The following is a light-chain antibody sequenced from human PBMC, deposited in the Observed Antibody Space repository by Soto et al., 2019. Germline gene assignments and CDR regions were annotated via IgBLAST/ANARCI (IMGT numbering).Light chain of an antibody. J-gene: IGKJ1*01. CDR3: QKYDSYSWK. Sequence: DIQMTQSPFTLSASVGDIVTITCRASQRISSWLAWYQQKPGKAPKLLIFDASSLKSGVPSRFSGSGSGTGFTLTISSLQPDDFATYYCQKYDSYSWKFGQGTKVDIK. CDR2: DAS. CDR1: QRISSW. V-gene: IGKV1-5*01.